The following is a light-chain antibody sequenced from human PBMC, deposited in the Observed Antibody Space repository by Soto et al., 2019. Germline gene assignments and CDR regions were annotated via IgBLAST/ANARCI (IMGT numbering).Light chain of an antibody. Sequence: SYELTQPLSVSVALGQTARITCGGKNIGSKNVHWYQQEPVQAPVLVIHRDNNRPSGIPERFSGSNSGNTATLTITRAQAGDEADYYCQVWDSSTAVVFGGGTQLTVL. J-gene: IGLJ3*02. CDR3: QVWDSSTAVV. CDR1: NIGSKN. V-gene: IGLV3-9*01. CDR2: RDN.